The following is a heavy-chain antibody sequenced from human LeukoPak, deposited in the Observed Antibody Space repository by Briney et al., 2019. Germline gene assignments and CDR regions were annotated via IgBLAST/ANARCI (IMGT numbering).Heavy chain of an antibody. CDR2: ISSRSSYT. V-gene: IGHV3-11*05. J-gene: IGHJ4*02. D-gene: IGHD4-17*01. CDR3: AREYTVTTYYFDY. Sequence: PGGSLGLSCAASGFTFNYYMSWIRQAPGKGLEWVSYISSRSSYTNYADSVKGRFTISRDNAKNSLYLQMNSLRAEDTAVYYCAREYTVTTYYFDYWGQGTLVTVSS. CDR1: GFTFNYY.